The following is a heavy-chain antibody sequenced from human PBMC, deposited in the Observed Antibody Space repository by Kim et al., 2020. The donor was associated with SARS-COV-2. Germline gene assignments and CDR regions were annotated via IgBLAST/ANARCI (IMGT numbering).Heavy chain of an antibody. J-gene: IGHJ3*02. CDR1: GFTFSSYW. CDR3: ARESYYYDSSGYLYRGAFDI. V-gene: IGHV3-7*01. CDR2: IKQDGSEK. D-gene: IGHD3-22*01. Sequence: GGSLRLSCAASGFTFSSYWMSWVRQAPGKGLEWVANIKQDGSEKYYVDSVKGRFTISRDNAKNSLYLQMNSLRAEDTAVYYCARESYYYDSSGYLYRGAFDIWGQGTMVTVSS.